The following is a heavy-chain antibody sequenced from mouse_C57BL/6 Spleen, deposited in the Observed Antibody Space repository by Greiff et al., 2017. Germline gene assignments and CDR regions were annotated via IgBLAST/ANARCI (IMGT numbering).Heavy chain of an antibody. V-gene: IGHV1-55*01. CDR2: IYPGSGST. CDR3: ARVGSSYAMDY. CDR1: GYTFTSYW. J-gene: IGHJ4*01. Sequence: VQLKQPGAELVKPGASVKMSCKASGYTFTSYWITWVKQRPGQGLEWIGDIYPGSGSTNYNEKFKSKATLTVDTSSSTAYMQLSSLTSEDSAVYYCARVGSSYAMDYWGQGTSVTVSS. D-gene: IGHD1-1*01.